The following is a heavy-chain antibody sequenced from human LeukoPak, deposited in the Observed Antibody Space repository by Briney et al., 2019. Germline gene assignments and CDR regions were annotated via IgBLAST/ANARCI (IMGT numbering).Heavy chain of an antibody. J-gene: IGHJ4*02. CDR1: GFTVSSNY. CDR2: ISASGGST. D-gene: IGHD4-11*01. V-gene: IGHV3-53*01. CDR3: ARLTLTKVY. Sequence: GGSLRLSCAASGFTVSSNYMSWVRQAPGKGLEWVSDISASGGSTFYADSVKGRFTISRDNSKNTLYLQMNSVRVEDTAVYYCARLTLTKVYWGQGTLVTVSS.